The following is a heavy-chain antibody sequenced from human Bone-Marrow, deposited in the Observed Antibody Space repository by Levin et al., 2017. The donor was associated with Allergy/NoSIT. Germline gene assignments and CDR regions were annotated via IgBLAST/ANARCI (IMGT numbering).Heavy chain of an antibody. CDR1: GGSISSGGYS. CDR3: ARGYSQNTALDY. CDR2: IYHGGST. D-gene: IGHD5-18*01. V-gene: IGHV4-30-2*06. J-gene: IGHJ4*02. Sequence: KPSETLSLTCAVSGGSISSGGYSWTWIRQSPGKGLEWIGYIYHGGSTNYNPSLKSRLAMSIDRSENQFSLRLSSVTAADTAVYYCARGYSQNTALDYWGRGTLVTVSS.